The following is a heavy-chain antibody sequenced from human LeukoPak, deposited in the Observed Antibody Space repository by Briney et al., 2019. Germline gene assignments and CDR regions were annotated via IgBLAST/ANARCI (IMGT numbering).Heavy chain of an antibody. J-gene: IGHJ4*02. CDR3: ARDGPVSY. CDR1: GFTFSSYA. CDR2: ISYDGSNK. Sequence: GGSLRLSCAASGFTFSSYAMHWVRQAPGKGLEWVAVISYDGSNKYYADSVKGRFTISRDNSKNTLYLQMNSLRAEDTAVYYCARDGPVSYWGQGTLVTVSS. V-gene: IGHV3-30-3*01.